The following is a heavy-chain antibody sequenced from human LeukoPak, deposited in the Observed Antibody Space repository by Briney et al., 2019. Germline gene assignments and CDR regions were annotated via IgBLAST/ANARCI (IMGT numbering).Heavy chain of an antibody. CDR3: IRDFSLTRLQRPFDY. CDR2: INQDGSEK. Sequence: GGSLRLSCAASAFTFSSYWMTRVRQAPGKGLEWVANINQDGSEKYYVDSVKGRFTISRDNAKNSLYLQMNSLRAEDTAIYYCIRDFSLTRLQRPFDYWGQGTLVTVSS. D-gene: IGHD1-1*01. CDR1: AFTFSSYW. V-gene: IGHV3-7*01. J-gene: IGHJ4*02.